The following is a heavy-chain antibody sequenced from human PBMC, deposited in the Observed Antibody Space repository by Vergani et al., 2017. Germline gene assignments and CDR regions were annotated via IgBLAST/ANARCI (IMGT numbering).Heavy chain of an antibody. D-gene: IGHD2-15*01. Sequence: EVHLEQSGGGVVRPGGSLRLSCAASGFTFSQYGMSWVRQAPGKGLEWVAGINWNGALTSYSDSVEDRFIISRDNAWNSLYLQMNSLSAEDTAFYFCVLRYGDACRGPRCYPANSYWAQGSLVIVSS. CDR2: INWNGALT. J-gene: IGHJ4*02. V-gene: IGHV3-20*04. CDR1: GFTFSQYG. CDR3: VLRYGDACRGPRCYPANSY.